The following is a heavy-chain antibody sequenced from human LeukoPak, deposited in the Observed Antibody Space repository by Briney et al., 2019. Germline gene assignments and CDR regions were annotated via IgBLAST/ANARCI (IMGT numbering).Heavy chain of an antibody. CDR1: GYTFTNYA. D-gene: IGHD5-24*01. Sequence: ASVKVSCKASGYTFTNYAISWVRQAPGQGLEWMGWISAHNGNPNYAQRLQGRVTMTTDTSTSTAYMELRSLRSDDTAVYYCARNAEMATIAQTLDYWGQGTLVTVSS. J-gene: IGHJ4*02. CDR3: ARNAEMATIAQTLDY. CDR2: ISAHNGNP. V-gene: IGHV1-18*01.